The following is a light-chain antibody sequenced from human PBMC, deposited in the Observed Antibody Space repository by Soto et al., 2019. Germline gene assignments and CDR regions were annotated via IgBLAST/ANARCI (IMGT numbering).Light chain of an antibody. J-gene: IGKJ5*01. CDR1: QSVSIK. CDR2: DTS. V-gene: IGKV3-15*01. CDR3: QQYNNGPPIT. Sequence: EILMTQSPNTLSLSPGERATLSCRASQSVSIKLAWYQQKPGQAPSLLIYDTSTRATGIPARFSGSGSGTEFTLTISSLQSEDFAVYYCQQYNNGPPITFGQGTRLEIK.